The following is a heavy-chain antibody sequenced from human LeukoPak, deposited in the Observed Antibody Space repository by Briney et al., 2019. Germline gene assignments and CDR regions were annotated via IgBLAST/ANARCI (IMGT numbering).Heavy chain of an antibody. CDR1: GFTFSDYY. Sequence: GGSLILSCAASGFTFSDYYMSWIRQAPGKGLEWVSYISSSSSYTNYADSVKGRFTISRDKAKNSLYLQMNSLRAEDTAVYYCARVIGGIRYFDWYNWFDPWGQGTLVTVSS. D-gene: IGHD3-9*01. J-gene: IGHJ5*02. CDR2: ISSSSSYT. CDR3: ARVIGGIRYFDWYNWFDP. V-gene: IGHV3-11*05.